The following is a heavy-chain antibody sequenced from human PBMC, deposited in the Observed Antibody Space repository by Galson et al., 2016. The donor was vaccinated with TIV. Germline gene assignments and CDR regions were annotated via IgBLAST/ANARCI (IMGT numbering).Heavy chain of an antibody. CDR2: MYPADSDV. J-gene: IGHJ4*02. Sequence: QSGAEVKKPGESLGISCKSSGYSFTSSWIAWVRLLPGKGLQWVGIMYPADSDVRYSPSFEGQVTISPDASISTAYLQWSSLEASDTAIYYCARAPGYSGYSYGYFDDWGQGTLVTVSS. CDR3: ARAPGYSGYSYGYFDD. V-gene: IGHV5-51*03. D-gene: IGHD5-18*01. CDR1: GYSFTSSW.